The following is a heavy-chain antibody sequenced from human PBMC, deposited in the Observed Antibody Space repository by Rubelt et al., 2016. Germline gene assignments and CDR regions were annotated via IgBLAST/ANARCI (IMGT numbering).Heavy chain of an antibody. Sequence: QVQLVQSGAEVKKPGSSVKVSCKASGGTFSSYAISWVRQAPGQGLEWMGRIIPILGIANYAQKFQGRVTITADKSTSTAYMELSSLRSEDTAVYYCARDHSIAAAGFDYWGQGTLVTVSS. CDR2: IIPILGIA. D-gene: IGHD6-13*01. CDR1: GGTFSSYA. V-gene: IGHV1-69*04. CDR3: ARDHSIAAAGFDY. J-gene: IGHJ4*02.